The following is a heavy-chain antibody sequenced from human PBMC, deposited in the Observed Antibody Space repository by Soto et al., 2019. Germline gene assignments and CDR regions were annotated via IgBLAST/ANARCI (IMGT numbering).Heavy chain of an antibody. D-gene: IGHD2-15*01. J-gene: IGHJ6*02. CDR1: GFSLSTSGVG. CDR2: IYWDEDK. Sequence: QITLKESGPTLVKPTQTLTLTCTFSGFSLSTSGVGVAWIRQPPGKALEWLALIYWDEDKRYRPSLETRLTVTKDSSDYQVVLSLTNMDSVDTARYCCAYLPCRGGSCNWFAYSGMDVWGQGTTLTVSS. V-gene: IGHV2-5*02. CDR3: AYLPCRGGSCNWFAYSGMDV.